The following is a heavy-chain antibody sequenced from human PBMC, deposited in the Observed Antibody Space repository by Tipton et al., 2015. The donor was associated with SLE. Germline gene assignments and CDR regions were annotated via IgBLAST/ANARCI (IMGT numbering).Heavy chain of an antibody. CDR2: ITSTSSYT. D-gene: IGHD5-24*01. Sequence: GSLRLSCAASGFTFSTYSMNWVRQAPGKGLEWVSSITSTSSYTYYTDSVKGRFTISRDNAENSLFLQMNSLRAEDTAVYYCARLEMATIRDYFDYWGQGTLVTVSS. CDR3: ARLEMATIRDYFDY. V-gene: IGHV3-21*01. J-gene: IGHJ4*02. CDR1: GFTFSTYS.